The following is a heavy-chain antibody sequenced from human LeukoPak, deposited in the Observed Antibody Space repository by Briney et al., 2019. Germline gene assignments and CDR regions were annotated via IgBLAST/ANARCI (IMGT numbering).Heavy chain of an antibody. V-gene: IGHV1-18*01. D-gene: IGHD6-13*01. Sequence: GASVKVSCKASGYTFSNYAINWVRQAPGQGLEWMGWISTYNGNTNYAQKLQDRVTMTTDTSTSTAHMELRSLRSDDTAMYYRAREGIRIAAAGTIDYWGQGTLVTVSS. CDR1: GYTFSNYA. CDR3: AREGIRIAAAGTIDY. J-gene: IGHJ4*02. CDR2: ISTYNGNT.